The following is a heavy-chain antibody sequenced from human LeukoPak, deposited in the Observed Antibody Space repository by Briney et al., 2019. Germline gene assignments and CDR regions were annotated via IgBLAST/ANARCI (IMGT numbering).Heavy chain of an antibody. D-gene: IGHD2-15*01. CDR1: GFTFSNYT. J-gene: IGHJ4*02. Sequence: GGSLRLSCAASGFTFSNYTMNWVRQAPGKGLEWVSSISSRSSYIHYADSVKGRFTISRDNAKNSLYLQMNSLRAEDTAVYYCARDWKYCSGGSCYMELNIFDYWGQGTLVTVSS. CDR3: ARDWKYCSGGSCYMELNIFDY. CDR2: ISSRSSYI. V-gene: IGHV3-21*01.